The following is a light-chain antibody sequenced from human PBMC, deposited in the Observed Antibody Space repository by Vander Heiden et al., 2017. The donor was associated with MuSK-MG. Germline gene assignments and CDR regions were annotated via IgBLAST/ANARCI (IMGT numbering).Light chain of an antibody. V-gene: IGLV1-44*01. CDR2: SNN. CDR1: SSNIGSNT. J-gene: IGLJ3*02. Sequence: QSVLTQPPSAPGTPGQRVTISCSGSSSNIGSNTVTWYQQLPGTAPKLLIYSNNQRPSGVPDRFSGSKSGTSASLAISGLQSEDEADYYCAAWDDSLNVWVFGGGTKLTVL. CDR3: AAWDDSLNVWV.